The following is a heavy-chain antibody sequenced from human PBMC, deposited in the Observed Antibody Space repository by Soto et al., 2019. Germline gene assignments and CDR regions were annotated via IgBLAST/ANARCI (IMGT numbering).Heavy chain of an antibody. J-gene: IGHJ4*02. CDR3: AKGRLLFYSGGFDY. Sequence: GGSLRLSCAASGFTFSNHWMHWVRQAPGKGLVWVSRINSDGSTTTYADSVKGRFTISRDNAKNTLYLQLNSLRAEDTALYYWAKGRLLFYSGGFDYWGQGTLVTVS. CDR2: INSDGSTT. CDR1: GFTFSNHW. D-gene: IGHD2-15*01. V-gene: IGHV3-74*01.